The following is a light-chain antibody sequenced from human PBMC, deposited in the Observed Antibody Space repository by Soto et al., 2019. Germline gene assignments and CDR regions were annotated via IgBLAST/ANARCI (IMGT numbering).Light chain of an antibody. CDR2: EVS. CDR3: SSYAGSKNLV. V-gene: IGLV2-8*01. Sequence: QSALTQPPSASGSPGQSVTISCTGTSSDVGGYNYVSWYQQHPGKAPNLMIYEVSKRPSVVPDRFSGSKSGNTASLTVSGLQAEDEADYYCSSYAGSKNLVFGGGTKLTV. CDR1: SSDVGGYNY. J-gene: IGLJ2*01.